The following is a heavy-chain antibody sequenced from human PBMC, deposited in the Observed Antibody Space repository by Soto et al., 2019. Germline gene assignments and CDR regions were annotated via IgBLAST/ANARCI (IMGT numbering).Heavy chain of an antibody. Sequence: GESLKISCMGSGYPVSTWHNFTSSWIAWVRQMPGEGLERMGIIYPGDSDTRYSPSFQGQVTISADKSINSVYLQWSSLKASDTATYYCARLGFNYDFLSGYYNVHHYYGIDVWGQGTTVTVSS. D-gene: IGHD3-3*01. V-gene: IGHV5-51*01. CDR2: IYPGDSDT. CDR1: GYPVSTWHNFTSSW. CDR3: ARLGFNYDFLSGYYNVHHYYGIDV. J-gene: IGHJ6*02.